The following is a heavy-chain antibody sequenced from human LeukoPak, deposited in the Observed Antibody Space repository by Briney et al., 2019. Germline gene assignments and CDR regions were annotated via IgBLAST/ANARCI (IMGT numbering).Heavy chain of an antibody. Sequence: GGSLRPSCAASGFTFEDYTMNWVRPAPGKGLEGVAVITWNGSSTTYADSVKGRFTISRHNAKNSLYLQMNSLRAEDTAVYYCARDRARSGFDAFDLWGQGTMVTVSS. CDR3: ARDRARSGFDAFDL. J-gene: IGHJ3*01. CDR2: ITWNGSST. D-gene: IGHD3-3*01. CDR1: GFTFEDYT. V-gene: IGHV3-20*04.